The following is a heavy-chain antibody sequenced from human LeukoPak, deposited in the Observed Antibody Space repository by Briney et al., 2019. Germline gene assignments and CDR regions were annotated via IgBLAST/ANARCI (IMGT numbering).Heavy chain of an antibody. CDR1: GFTVSSNY. CDR2: IYSGGST. Sequence: GGSLRLSCAASGFTVSSNYMSWVRQAPGKGLEWVSVIYSGGSTYYADSVKGRFTISRDNSKNTLYLQMNSLRAEDTAVYYCARGRDGYNYEYYFDYWGQGTLVTVSS. V-gene: IGHV3-53*01. D-gene: IGHD5-24*01. CDR3: ARGRDGYNYEYYFDY. J-gene: IGHJ4*02.